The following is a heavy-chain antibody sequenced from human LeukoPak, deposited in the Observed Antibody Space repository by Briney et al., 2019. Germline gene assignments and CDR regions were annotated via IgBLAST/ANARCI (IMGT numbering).Heavy chain of an antibody. V-gene: IGHV4-38-2*02. CDR2: IHHSGRT. Sequence: SETLSLTCTVSGYFVTTGYFWGWFRQSPGKGLEWIGSIHHSGRTYFNPSLKSRVTISVDTSKNQFSLKLSSVTAADTAVYYCAREGSHCSGGSCYSTGNWFDPWGQGTLVTVSS. CDR1: GYFVTTGYF. D-gene: IGHD2-15*01. CDR3: AREGSHCSGGSCYSTGNWFDP. J-gene: IGHJ5*02.